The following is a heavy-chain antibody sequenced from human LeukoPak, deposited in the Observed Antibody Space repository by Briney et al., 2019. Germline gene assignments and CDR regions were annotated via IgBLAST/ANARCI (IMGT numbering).Heavy chain of an antibody. D-gene: IGHD2-2*01. CDR2: ISWNSGSI. V-gene: IGHV3-9*01. CDR3: ALAKTDIVVVPAAMRSYYFDY. Sequence: LRLSCAASGFTFDDYAMHWVRQAPGKGLEWVSGISWNSGSIGYADSVKGRFTISRDNAKNSLYLQMNSLRAEDTALYYCALAKTDIVVVPAAMRSYYFDYWGQGTLVTVSS. CDR1: GFTFDDYA. J-gene: IGHJ4*02.